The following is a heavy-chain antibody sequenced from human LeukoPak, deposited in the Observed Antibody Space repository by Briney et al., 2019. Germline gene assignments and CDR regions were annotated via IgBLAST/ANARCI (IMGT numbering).Heavy chain of an antibody. CDR2: IYTSGST. D-gene: IGHD2-15*01. CDR3: ARATDSIVHWFDP. CDR1: GGSISSDSYY. J-gene: IGHJ5*02. Sequence: SETLSLTCTVCGGSISSDSYYWSWIRQPAGKGLEWIGRIYTSGSTNYNPSLKSRVTISVDTSKNQFSLKLSSVTAADTAVYYCARATDSIVHWFDPWGQGTLVTVSS. V-gene: IGHV4-61*02.